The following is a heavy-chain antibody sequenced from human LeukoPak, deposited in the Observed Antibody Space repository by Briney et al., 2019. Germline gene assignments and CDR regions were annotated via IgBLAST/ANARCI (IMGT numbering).Heavy chain of an antibody. J-gene: IGHJ6*02. D-gene: IGHD3-3*01. CDR2: IDPSDSYT. CDR3: ARNYDFWSGYEYSYGLDV. Sequence: GEALKISCKGSGYSFTSYWISWVRQMPGKGLEWKGRIDPSDSYTNYTASFQGHVTISADKSISTAYLQWSSLKASDTAMYYCARNYDFWSGYEYSYGLDVWGQGTTVTVSS. V-gene: IGHV5-10-1*01. CDR1: GYSFTSYW.